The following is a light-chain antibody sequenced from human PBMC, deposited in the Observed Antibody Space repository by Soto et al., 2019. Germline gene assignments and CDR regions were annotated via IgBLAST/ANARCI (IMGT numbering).Light chain of an antibody. Sequence: EIVMTQSPATLSVSPGERATLSCRASQSVSSNVAWYQQKPGQTPKLLINVASTRATGIPARFSGSGSGTEFTLTISSLQSEDFAVYYCQQYNVWPLTFGGGTKVEFK. J-gene: IGKJ4*01. CDR2: VAS. CDR3: QQYNVWPLT. V-gene: IGKV3-15*01. CDR1: QSVSSN.